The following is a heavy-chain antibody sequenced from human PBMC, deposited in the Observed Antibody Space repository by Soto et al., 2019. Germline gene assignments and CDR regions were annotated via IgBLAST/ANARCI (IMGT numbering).Heavy chain of an antibody. CDR3: ARGRVLRFLEWLPIDP. CDR1: GGSFSGYY. D-gene: IGHD3-3*01. Sequence: PSETLSLTCAVYGGSFSGYYWSWIRQPPGKGLEWIGEINLSGSTNYNPSLKSRVTISVDTSKNQFSLKLSSVTAADTAVYYCARGRVLRFLEWLPIDPWGQGTLVTVSS. V-gene: IGHV4-34*01. CDR2: INLSGST. J-gene: IGHJ5*02.